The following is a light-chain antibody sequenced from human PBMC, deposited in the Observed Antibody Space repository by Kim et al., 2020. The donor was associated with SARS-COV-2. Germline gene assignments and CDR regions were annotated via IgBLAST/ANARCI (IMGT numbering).Light chain of an antibody. CDR3: AAWDDSLNPHVV. CDR1: SSNIGGNT. CDR2: SDT. Sequence: QSVLTQPPSASGTPGQRVTISCSGSSSNIGGNTVNWYQQLPGTAPKLLIYSDTQRPSGVPDRFSGSKSGTSASLAISGLQSEDEADYYCAAWDDSLNPHVVFGGGTKVTVL. J-gene: IGLJ2*01. V-gene: IGLV1-44*01.